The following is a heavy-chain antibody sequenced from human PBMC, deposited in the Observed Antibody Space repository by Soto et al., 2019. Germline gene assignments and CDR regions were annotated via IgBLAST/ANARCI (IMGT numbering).Heavy chain of an antibody. J-gene: IGHJ4*02. CDR1: GFTFSSYG. D-gene: IGHD3-16*01. Sequence: GGSLRLSCAASGFTFSSYGMHWVRQAPGKGLEWVAVIWYDGSNKYYADSVKGRFTISRDNSKNTLYLQMNSLRAEDTAVYYCARVRDYDYVWGAFDYWGQGTLVTVSS. CDR2: IWYDGSNK. V-gene: IGHV3-33*01. CDR3: ARVRDYDYVWGAFDY.